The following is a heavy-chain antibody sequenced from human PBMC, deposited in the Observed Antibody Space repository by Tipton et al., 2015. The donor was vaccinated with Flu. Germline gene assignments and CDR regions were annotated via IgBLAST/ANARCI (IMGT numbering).Heavy chain of an antibody. CDR3: ARDPSPYGPGSYDGQY. J-gene: IGHJ4*02. CDR1: GGSMKTSSYY. V-gene: IGHV4-39*07. D-gene: IGHD3-10*01. Sequence: GLVKPSATLSLTCTVSGGSMKTSSYYWGWVRQPPGKGLEWIGNIYYTGITYYNPSLKSRVTISEDTSKNQFSLKLTSVTAADTAVYYCARDPSPYGPGSYDGQYWGQGTRVTVSS. CDR2: IYYTGIT.